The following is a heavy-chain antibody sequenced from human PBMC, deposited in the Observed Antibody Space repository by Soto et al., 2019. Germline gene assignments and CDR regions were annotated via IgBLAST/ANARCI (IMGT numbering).Heavy chain of an antibody. J-gene: IGHJ6*02. D-gene: IGHD2-15*01. CDR2: IIPMFGAT. CDR1: GGTFRSYA. Sequence: QVQLVQSGAEVKKPGSSVKVSCKASGGTFRSYAISWVRQAPGQGLEWMGRIIPMFGATNYAQKFQGRVTIIADGSTGTAYMELSSLRAEDTAVYYCARGVVVPATPDYYYYGLDVWGQGTTVTVSS. V-gene: IGHV1-69*15. CDR3: ARGVVVPATPDYYYYGLDV.